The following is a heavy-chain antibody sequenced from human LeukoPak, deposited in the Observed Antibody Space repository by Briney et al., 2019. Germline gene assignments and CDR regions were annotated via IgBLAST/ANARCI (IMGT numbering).Heavy chain of an antibody. D-gene: IGHD3-22*01. Sequence: GASGKVSCKASGGTFTSYAISWVGQAPGQGVEWRGRIIPIFGTTNYAQKFQGRGTITADEATGTGYMEMSRRRAGDTAMYYCARHYYDNTGPFHYCGQGTLVTVSS. CDR2: IIPIFGTT. V-gene: IGHV1-69*13. CDR1: GGTFTSYA. J-gene: IGHJ4*02. CDR3: ARHYYDNTGPFHY.